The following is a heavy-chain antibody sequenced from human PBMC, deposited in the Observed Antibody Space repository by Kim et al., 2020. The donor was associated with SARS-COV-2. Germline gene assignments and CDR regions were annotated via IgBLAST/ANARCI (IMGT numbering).Heavy chain of an antibody. D-gene: IGHD3-3*01. CDR2: ISSSGSTI. CDR3: ARAGVYYDFWSGYLLGFDY. CDR1: GFTVSSYE. J-gene: IGHJ4*02. Sequence: GGSLRLSCAASGFTVSSYEMNWVRQAPGKGLEWVSYISSSGSTIYYADSVKGRFTISRDNAKNSLYLQMNSLRAEDTAVYYCARAGVYYDFWSGYLLGFDYWGQGTLVTVSS. V-gene: IGHV3-48*03.